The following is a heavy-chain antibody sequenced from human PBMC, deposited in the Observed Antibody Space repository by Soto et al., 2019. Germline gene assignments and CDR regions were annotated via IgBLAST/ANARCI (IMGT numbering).Heavy chain of an antibody. CDR2: IDPEDGET. Sequence: ASVKVSCKVSGYTLTEFSIHWVRQAPGKGLEWMGAIDPEDGETIHAQKFQGRLIMTEDISTGTAYMDLTSLTSEDTAVYYCATGITMTGSVDYWGQGTLVTVSS. CDR3: ATGITMTGSVDY. V-gene: IGHV1-24*01. J-gene: IGHJ4*02. CDR1: GYTLTEFS. D-gene: IGHD3-9*01.